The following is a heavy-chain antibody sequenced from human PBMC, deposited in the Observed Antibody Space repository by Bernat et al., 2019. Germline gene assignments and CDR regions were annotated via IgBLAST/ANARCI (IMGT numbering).Heavy chain of an antibody. Sequence: EVQLVESGGGLVQPGGSLRLSCAASGFTFSTYNMNWVRQAPGKGLEWVSYISPSSNTIYYADSVKGRFTISRDNAKNSLFLQMNSLRAEDTAIYYCARGESSSSWYREFGYWGQGTLVTVSS. D-gene: IGHD6-13*01. CDR1: GFTFSTYN. V-gene: IGHV3-48*01. CDR2: ISPSSNTI. CDR3: ARGESSSSWYREFGY. J-gene: IGHJ4*02.